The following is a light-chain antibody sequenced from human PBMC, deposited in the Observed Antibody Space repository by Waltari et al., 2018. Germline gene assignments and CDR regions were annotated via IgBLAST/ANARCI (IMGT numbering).Light chain of an antibody. CDR3: ASYRSGGTVL. CDR2: EVY. CDR1: SSDIGNYTG. V-gene: IGLV2-18*02. Sequence: QSALTQPPSVSKALGQSVTIPCTGTSSDIGNYTGVSWYQQHPDTAPRLLIYEVYEPPSGVSGRFSGSKSGNTASLTISGLQAEDEADYYCASYRSGGTVLFGGGTRLTVL. J-gene: IGLJ2*01.